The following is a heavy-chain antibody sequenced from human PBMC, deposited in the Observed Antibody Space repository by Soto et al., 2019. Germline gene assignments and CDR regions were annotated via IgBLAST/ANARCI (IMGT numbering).Heavy chain of an antibody. CDR2: IDPIDSYT. J-gene: IGHJ4*02. V-gene: IGHV5-10-1*01. CDR1: GYDFNSHW. D-gene: IGHD6-13*01. CDR3: ARLQAAAGDNDLTFDY. Sequence: PGESLKISCKGSGYDFNSHWIGLVRQMPGKGLEWMGRIDPIDSYTNYSPSFQGHVTISADNSISTAYLQWSSLKASDTAMYYCARLQAAAGDNDLTFDYWGQGTMVTVSS.